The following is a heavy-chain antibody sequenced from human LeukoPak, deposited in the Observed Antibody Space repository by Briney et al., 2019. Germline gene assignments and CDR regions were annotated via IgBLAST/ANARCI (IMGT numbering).Heavy chain of an antibody. J-gene: IGHJ3*02. D-gene: IGHD3-22*01. CDR3: ARRGTYYYDSSGQPHAFDI. Sequence: GAPLQISCKGAGSSFTSYWIGWVRQLPGKGVEWMGIIYPGDSDTRYSPSFQGQVTISADKSIITAYLQWSSLKASDTAMYYCARRGTYYYDSSGQPHAFDIWGQGTMVTVSS. V-gene: IGHV5-51*01. CDR2: IYPGDSDT. CDR1: GSSFTSYW.